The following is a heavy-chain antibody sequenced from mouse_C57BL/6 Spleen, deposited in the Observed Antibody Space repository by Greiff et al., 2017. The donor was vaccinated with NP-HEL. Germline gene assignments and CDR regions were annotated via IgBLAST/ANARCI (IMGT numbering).Heavy chain of an antibody. Sequence: EVQGVESGGGLVKPGGSLKLSCAASGFTFSSYAMSWVRQTPEKRLEWVATISDGGSYTYYPDNVKGRFTISRDNAKNNLYLQMSHLKSEDTAMYYCARRGDGYRGYFDYWGQGTTLTVSS. CDR2: ISDGGSYT. V-gene: IGHV5-4*01. CDR3: ARRGDGYRGYFDY. D-gene: IGHD2-3*01. J-gene: IGHJ2*01. CDR1: GFTFSSYA.